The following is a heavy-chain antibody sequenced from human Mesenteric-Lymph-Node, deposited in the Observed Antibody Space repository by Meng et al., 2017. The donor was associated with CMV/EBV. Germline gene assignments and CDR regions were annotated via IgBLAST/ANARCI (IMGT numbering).Heavy chain of an antibody. D-gene: IGHD2-2*01. V-gene: IGHV3-23*01. J-gene: IGHJ3*02. CDR3: AKDRVVALPAAKADAFDI. CDR1: GFTLSSYA. CDR2: VSGSGGST. Sequence: GESLKISCAASGFTLSSYAMSWVRQAPGKGLEWVSAVSGSGGSTYYADSAKGRFTISRDNSKNTLYLQMNSLRAEDTAVYYCAKDRVVALPAAKADAFDIWGQGTMVTVSS.